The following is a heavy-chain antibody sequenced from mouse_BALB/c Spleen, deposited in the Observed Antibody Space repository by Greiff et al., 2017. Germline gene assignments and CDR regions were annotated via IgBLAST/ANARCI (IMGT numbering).Heavy chain of an antibody. Sequence: EVQLQQSGPELVKPGASVKIPCKASGYTFTDYNMDWVKQSHGKSLEWIGDINPNNGGTIYNQKFKGKATLTVDKSSSTAYMELRSLTSEDTAVYYCARRGYDWFAYWGQGTLVTVSA. CDR2: INPNNGGT. V-gene: IGHV1-18*01. CDR1: GYTFTDYN. CDR3: ARRGYDWFAY. D-gene: IGHD2-2*01. J-gene: IGHJ3*01.